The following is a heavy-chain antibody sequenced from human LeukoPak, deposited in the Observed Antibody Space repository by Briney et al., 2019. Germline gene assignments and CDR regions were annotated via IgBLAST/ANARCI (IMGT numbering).Heavy chain of an antibody. J-gene: IGHJ5*02. CDR2: TYYRSRWYS. Sequence: SQTLSLTCAISGDSVSSNSAAWHWIRQSPSRGLEWLGRTYYRSRWYSNYAPSVKSRIIINPDTSKNQFSLQLNSVTPEDTAVYYCVRDREPNWFDPWGQGTLVTVSS. V-gene: IGHV6-1*01. CDR1: GDSVSSNSAA. D-gene: IGHD5-24*01. CDR3: VRDREPNWFDP.